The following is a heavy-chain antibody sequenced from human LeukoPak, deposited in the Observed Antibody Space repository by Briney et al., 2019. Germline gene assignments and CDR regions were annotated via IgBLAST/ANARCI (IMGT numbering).Heavy chain of an antibody. D-gene: IGHD3-10*01. V-gene: IGHV3-23*01. CDR2: ISGSGGST. J-gene: IGHJ4*02. Sequence: PGGSLRLSCAASGFTFSSYAMSWVRQAPGKGLEWVSAISGSGGSTYYADSVKGRFTISRDNSKNTLYLQMNSLRAEDTAVYYCAKDSLLWFGELLSGGTGDYWGQGTLVTVSS. CDR1: GFTFSSYA. CDR3: AKDSLLWFGELLSGGTGDY.